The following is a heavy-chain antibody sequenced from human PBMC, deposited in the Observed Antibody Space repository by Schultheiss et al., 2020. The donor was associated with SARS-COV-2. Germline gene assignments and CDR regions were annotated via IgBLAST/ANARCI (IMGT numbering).Heavy chain of an antibody. CDR2: FYYSGST. CDR3: ARGREATTYGMDV. V-gene: IGHV4-59*12. CDR1: GVSITSYY. D-gene: IGHD1-14*01. Sequence: GSLRLSCTVSGVSITSYYWSWIRQPPGKGLEWVGYFYYSGSTNYNPSLKSRVTISVDTSKNQFSLKLSSVTAADTAVYYCARGREATTYGMDVWGQGTTVTVSS. J-gene: IGHJ6*02.